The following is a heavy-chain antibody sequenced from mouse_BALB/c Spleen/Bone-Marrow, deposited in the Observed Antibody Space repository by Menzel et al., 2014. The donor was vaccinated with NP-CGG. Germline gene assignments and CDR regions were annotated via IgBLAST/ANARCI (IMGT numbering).Heavy chain of an antibody. CDR1: GFNIKDTY. CDR3: ARWDGNYIYAMDY. CDR2: IDPANGNT. Sequence: VQLQQSGAELVKPGASVKLSCTASGFNIKDTYMHWVKQRPEQGLEWIGRIDPANGNTKYDPKFQGKATITADTSSNTAYLQLSSLTSEGTAVYYCARWDGNYIYAMDYWGQGTSVTVSS. J-gene: IGHJ4*01. V-gene: IGHV14-3*02. D-gene: IGHD2-1*01.